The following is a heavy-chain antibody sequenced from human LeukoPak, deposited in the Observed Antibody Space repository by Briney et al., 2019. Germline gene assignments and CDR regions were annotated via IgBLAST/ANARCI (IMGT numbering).Heavy chain of an antibody. J-gene: IGHJ4*02. Sequence: PGGSLRLFCAASGFTFSSYAMHWVRQAPGKGLEWVAVISYDGSNKYYADSVKGRFTISRGNSKNTLYLQMNSLRAEDTAVYYCARGGGWFGESQPLDYWGQGTLVTVSS. CDR1: GFTFSSYA. CDR3: ARGGGWFGESQPLDY. CDR2: ISYDGSNK. V-gene: IGHV3-30*04. D-gene: IGHD3-10*01.